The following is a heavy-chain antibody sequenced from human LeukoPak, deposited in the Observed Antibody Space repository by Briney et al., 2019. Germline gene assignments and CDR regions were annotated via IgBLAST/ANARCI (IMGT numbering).Heavy chain of an antibody. J-gene: IGHJ4*02. Sequence: PSETLSLTCTVSGGSISSYYWSWIRQPPGKGLEWIGYIYYSGSTNYNPSLKSRVTIPVDTSKNQFSLKLSSVTAADTAVYYCARRYCGGDCYSDYWGQGTLVTVSS. CDR3: ARRYCGGDCYSDY. V-gene: IGHV4-59*08. CDR1: GGSISSYY. CDR2: IYYSGST. D-gene: IGHD2-21*02.